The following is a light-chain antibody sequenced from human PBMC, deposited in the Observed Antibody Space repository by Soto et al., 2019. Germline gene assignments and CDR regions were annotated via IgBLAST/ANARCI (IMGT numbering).Light chain of an antibody. CDR3: QQFSSPPFFP. CDR1: QSVFKGSNNKDC. Sequence: DIVMTQSPDSLAVSLGERATINCKSSQSVFKGSNNKDCLAWYQQKPGQPPELLLYWASTRESGVPDRFSGSGSGTDFTLTISSLQAEDVAIYYCQQFSSPPFFPFGQGTKVEIK. V-gene: IGKV4-1*01. CDR2: WAS. J-gene: IGKJ2*01.